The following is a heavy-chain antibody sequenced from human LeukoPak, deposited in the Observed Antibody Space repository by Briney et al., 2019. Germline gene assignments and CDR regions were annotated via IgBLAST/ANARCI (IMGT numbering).Heavy chain of an antibody. Sequence: GGSLRLSCAASGFTFSTYAMHWVRQAPGKGLEWVAVISYDGSDEYYADSLKGRFTISRDNYENTVYLQMDTLRVEDTAVYYCARVAIRMPGTPENWFDPWGQGTLVTVSS. J-gene: IGHJ5*02. CDR1: GFTFSTYA. CDR3: ARVAIRMPGTPENWFDP. D-gene: IGHD6-13*01. CDR2: ISYDGSDE. V-gene: IGHV3-30*04.